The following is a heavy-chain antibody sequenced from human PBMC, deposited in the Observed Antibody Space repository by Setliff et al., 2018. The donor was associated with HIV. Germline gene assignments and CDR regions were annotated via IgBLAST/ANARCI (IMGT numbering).Heavy chain of an antibody. J-gene: IGHJ3*02. V-gene: IGHV4-59*01. CDR1: DGSFSSDY. Sequence: SETLSLTCTVSDGSFSSDYWTWIRQTPGKGLEWIGYICYSGSTKYNPSLTSRVTISVDTSKNHFSLKLTSVTAADTAVYYCARAEMATIVAFDIWGQGTMVTVSS. CDR2: ICYSGST. CDR3: ARAEMATIVAFDI. D-gene: IGHD5-12*01.